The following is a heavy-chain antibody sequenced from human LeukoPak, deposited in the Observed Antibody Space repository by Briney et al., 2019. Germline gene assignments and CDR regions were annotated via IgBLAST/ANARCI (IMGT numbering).Heavy chain of an antibody. D-gene: IGHD3-10*01. V-gene: IGHV3-66*01. CDR1: GFTVRNNY. CDR2: IYSGGST. CDR3: ATGERMVRGDGVDY. J-gene: IGHJ4*02. Sequence: AGGSLRLSCAASGFTVRNNYMSWVRQAPGKGLEWVSVIYSGGSTYCADSVKGRFTISRDNSKNTLYLQMNSLRAEDTAVYFCATGERMVRGDGVDYWGQGTLVTVSS.